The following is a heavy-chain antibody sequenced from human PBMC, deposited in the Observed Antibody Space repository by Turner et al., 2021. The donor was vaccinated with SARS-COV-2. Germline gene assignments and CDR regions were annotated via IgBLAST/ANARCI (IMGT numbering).Heavy chain of an antibody. V-gene: IGHV3-30-3*01. Sequence: VQLLESGGGLVQPGGSLRLSCAASGFTFSNYAMHWVRQAPGKGLEWVAVISYDGSNKYYADSVKGRFTISRDNSKNTLYLQMNSLRAEDTAVYYCAREPPFCGGDCYFDYWGQGTLVTVSS. CDR3: AREPPFCGGDCYFDY. CDR2: ISYDGSNK. J-gene: IGHJ4*02. D-gene: IGHD2-21*02. CDR1: GFTFSNYA.